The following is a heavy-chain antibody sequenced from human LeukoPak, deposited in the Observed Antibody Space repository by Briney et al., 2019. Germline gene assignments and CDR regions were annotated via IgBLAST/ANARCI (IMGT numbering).Heavy chain of an antibody. CDR1: GFTFSSYW. Sequence: GGSLRLSCAASGFTFSSYWMHWVRQAPGKGLVWVSRINSDGSSTSYADSVKGRFTISKDNAKNTLYLQMNSLRAEDTAVHYCARGNYGDYWPDYFDYWGQGTLVTVSS. V-gene: IGHV3-74*01. CDR2: INSDGSST. CDR3: ARGNYGDYWPDYFDY. J-gene: IGHJ4*02. D-gene: IGHD4-17*01.